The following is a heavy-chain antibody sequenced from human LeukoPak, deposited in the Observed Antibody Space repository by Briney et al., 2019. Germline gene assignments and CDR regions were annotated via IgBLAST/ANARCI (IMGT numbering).Heavy chain of an antibody. CDR1: GGSISSYY. Sequence: PSETLSLTCTVSGGSISSYYWSWIRQPPGKGLEWIGYIYNSGTTNYNPSLKSRVTMSVDTSKNQFSLRLSSVTATDTAEYFCARHQMRYSYGTLFDYWGQGALVTVSS. V-gene: IGHV4-59*08. D-gene: IGHD5-18*01. CDR2: IYNSGTT. J-gene: IGHJ4*02. CDR3: ARHQMRYSYGTLFDY.